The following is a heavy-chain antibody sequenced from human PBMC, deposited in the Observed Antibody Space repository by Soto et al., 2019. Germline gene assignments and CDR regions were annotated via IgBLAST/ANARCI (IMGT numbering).Heavy chain of an antibody. Sequence: QVQLVQSGAEVKKPGASVKVSCKASGYTFTSYDINWVRQATGQGLEWMGWMNPNSGNTGYAQKLQGRVTMTRNTSISTAYMELSSLRSEDTAVYYCARDGGTEWELLSYYFDYWGQGTLVTVSS. CDR2: MNPNSGNT. J-gene: IGHJ4*02. CDR3: ARDGGTEWELLSYYFDY. V-gene: IGHV1-8*01. CDR1: GYTFTSYD. D-gene: IGHD1-26*01.